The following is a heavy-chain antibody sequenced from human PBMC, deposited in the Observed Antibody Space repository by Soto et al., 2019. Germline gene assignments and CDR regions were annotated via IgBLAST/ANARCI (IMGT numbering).Heavy chain of an antibody. Sequence: GASVKVSCKASGGTFSSYAISWVRQAPGQGLEWMGGTIPIFGTANYAQKFQGRVTITADESTSTAYMELSSLRSEDTAVYYCASLPGIAAAGTLSYYYGMDVWGQGTTVTVSS. CDR2: TIPIFGTA. J-gene: IGHJ6*02. CDR3: ASLPGIAAAGTLSYYYGMDV. CDR1: GGTFSSYA. D-gene: IGHD6-13*01. V-gene: IGHV1-69*13.